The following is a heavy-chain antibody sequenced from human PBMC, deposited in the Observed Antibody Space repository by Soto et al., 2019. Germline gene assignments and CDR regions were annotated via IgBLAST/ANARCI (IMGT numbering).Heavy chain of an antibody. CDR2: ISYIGTT. D-gene: IGHD5-18*01. CDR1: GGSISNYY. V-gene: IGHV4-59*01. J-gene: IGHJ4*02. CDR3: VRGGGGYGNGMIDY. Sequence: SETLSLTCSVSGGSISNYYWSWIRQSPGKGLEWIGYISYIGTTNYNPSLKSRVTISVDTSKNQFSLRLTSVTAADTAVYYCVRGGGGYGNGMIDYWGQGTPVTVSS.